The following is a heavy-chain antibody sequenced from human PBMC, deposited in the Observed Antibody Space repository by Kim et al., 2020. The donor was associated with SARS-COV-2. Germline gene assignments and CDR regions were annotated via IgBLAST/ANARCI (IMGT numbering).Heavy chain of an antibody. CDR2: IYTSGST. J-gene: IGHJ6*02. Sequence: SETLSLTCTVSGGSISSGSYYWSWIRQPAGKGLEWIGRIYTSGSTNYNPSLKSRVTISVDTSKNQFSLKLSSVTAADTAVYYCARDKGDYAPYYYYYYGMDVWGQGTTVTVSS. CDR1: GGSISSGSYY. CDR3: ARDKGDYAPYYYYYYGMDV. V-gene: IGHV4-61*02. D-gene: IGHD4-17*01.